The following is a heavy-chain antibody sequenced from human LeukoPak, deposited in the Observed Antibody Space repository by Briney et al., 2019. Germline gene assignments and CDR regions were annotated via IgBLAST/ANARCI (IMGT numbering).Heavy chain of an antibody. V-gene: IGHV3-21*01. Sequence: GGSLRLSCAASGFTFSSYSMNWVRQAPGKGLEWVSLINPCSSDRYYADSVRGRFTFSRDNAKNSLYLQMNSLRAEDTAVYYCARTYYYDRSAVFGYWGQGTLGTVSS. CDR1: GFTFSSYS. D-gene: IGHD3-22*01. CDR2: INPCSSDR. J-gene: IGHJ4*02. CDR3: ARTYYYDRSAVFGY.